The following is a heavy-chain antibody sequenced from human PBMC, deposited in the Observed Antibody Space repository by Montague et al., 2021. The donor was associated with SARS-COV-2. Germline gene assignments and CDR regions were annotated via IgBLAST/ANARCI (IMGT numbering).Heavy chain of an antibody. J-gene: IGHJ4*02. Sequence: PALGKPTKTLTLTCTFSGFSLSTPNVGVAWIRQPPGRALEWLAVIYSNGDKRYSPSLQRRLTITKDTSRNQVVVSLTNVDPLDTATYYCAHLIRYYDIFTGIPFDDWGQGTQVTVSS. D-gene: IGHD3-9*01. CDR3: AHLIRYYDIFTGIPFDD. CDR1: GFSLSTPNVG. V-gene: IGHV2-5*01. CDR2: IYSNGDK.